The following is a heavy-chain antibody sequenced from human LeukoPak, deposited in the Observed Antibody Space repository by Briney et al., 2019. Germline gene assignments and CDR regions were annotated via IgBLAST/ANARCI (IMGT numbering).Heavy chain of an antibody. D-gene: IGHD2-21*02. V-gene: IGHV3-48*03. Sequence: PGGSLRLSCAASGFTFSGFEMNGVRQAPGKGLERISYISSSYRTIYYADSVKGRFTVSRDNTKNSIYLQMNSLRVEDTAVDYCARDDSMVTVSGMDVWGQGTTVTVSS. CDR3: ARDDSMVTVSGMDV. CDR1: GFTFSGFE. CDR2: ISSSYRTI. J-gene: IGHJ6*02.